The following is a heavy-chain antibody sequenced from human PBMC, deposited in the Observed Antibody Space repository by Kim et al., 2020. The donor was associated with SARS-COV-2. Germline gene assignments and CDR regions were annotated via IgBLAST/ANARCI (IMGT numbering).Heavy chain of an antibody. Sequence: ASVKVSCKASGYTFTSYGISWVRQAPGQGLEWMGWISAYNGNTNYAQKLQGRVTMTTDTSTSTAYMELRSLRSDDTAVYYCAREGYYYGSGRYYRGDAFDIWGQGTMVTVSS. CDR3: AREGYYYGSGRYYRGDAFDI. V-gene: IGHV1-18*01. CDR1: GYTFTSYG. CDR2: ISAYNGNT. D-gene: IGHD3-10*01. J-gene: IGHJ3*02.